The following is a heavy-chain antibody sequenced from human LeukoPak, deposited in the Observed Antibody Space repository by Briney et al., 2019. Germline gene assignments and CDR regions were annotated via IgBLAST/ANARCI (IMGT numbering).Heavy chain of an antibody. Sequence: GGSLRLSCAASGFTFSSYGMSWFRQAPGKGLEWVSAISGTGGTTYYADSVKGRFTISRDNSKNILYLQMNSLRAEDTAVYYCAKNGDRGAYCSGGSCYPYYYYYMDVWGKGTTVTISS. J-gene: IGHJ6*03. D-gene: IGHD2-15*01. CDR1: GFTFSSYG. V-gene: IGHV3-23*01. CDR2: ISGTGGTT. CDR3: AKNGDRGAYCSGGSCYPYYYYYMDV.